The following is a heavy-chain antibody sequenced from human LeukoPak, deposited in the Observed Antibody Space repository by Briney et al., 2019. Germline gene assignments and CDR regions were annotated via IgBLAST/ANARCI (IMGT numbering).Heavy chain of an antibody. CDR3: ARDQNYDSSGSFGMDV. CDR1: GGSISSHS. D-gene: IGHD3-22*01. CDR2: IYYSGSI. J-gene: IGHJ6*02. Sequence: SGTLSLTCTVSGGSISSHSWSWIRQPPGKGLEWIGDIYYSGSIKYNPSLKSRVTTSVDTSKNQFSLKLSSVTAADTAVYYCARDQNYDSSGSFGMDVWGQGTTVTVSS. V-gene: IGHV4-59*11.